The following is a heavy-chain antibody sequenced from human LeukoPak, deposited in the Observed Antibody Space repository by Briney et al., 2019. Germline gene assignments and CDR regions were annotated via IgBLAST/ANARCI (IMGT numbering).Heavy chain of an antibody. CDR3: AKDPVAGQDYYYYGMDV. Sequence: AGGSLRLSCAASGFTFSSYAMSWVRQAPGKGLEWVSAISGSGGSTYYADSVKGRFTISRDNSKNTLYLQMNSLRAEDTAVYYCAKDPVAGQDYYYYGMDVWGQGTTVTVSS. CDR1: GFTFSSYA. CDR2: ISGSGGST. V-gene: IGHV3-23*01. D-gene: IGHD6-19*01. J-gene: IGHJ6*02.